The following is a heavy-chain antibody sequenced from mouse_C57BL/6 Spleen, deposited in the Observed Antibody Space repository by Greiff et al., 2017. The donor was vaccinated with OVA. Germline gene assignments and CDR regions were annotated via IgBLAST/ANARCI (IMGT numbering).Heavy chain of an antibody. Sequence: EVKLQESGPGLVKPSQSLSLTCSVTGYSITSGYYWNWIRQFPGNKLEWMGYISYDGSNNYNPSLKNRISITRDTSKNQFFLKLNSVTTEDTATYYCARVTTVVDSYYFDYWGQGTTLTVSS. CDR1: GYSITSGYY. CDR3: ARVTTVVDSYYFDY. CDR2: ISYDGSN. V-gene: IGHV3-6*01. J-gene: IGHJ2*01. D-gene: IGHD1-1*01.